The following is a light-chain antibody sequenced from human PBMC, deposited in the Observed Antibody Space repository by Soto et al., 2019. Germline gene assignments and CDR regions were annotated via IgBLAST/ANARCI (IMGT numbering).Light chain of an antibody. CDR2: WAS. Sequence: DIVMTQSPDSLAVSLGERATINCKSSQSVLYSSNNKNYLAWYQQKPGQPPKLLIYWASTRESGVSDRVSGGGSGTDFTLTISSLQAEDVAVYYCQQYYDAPQTFGQGTKVEIK. J-gene: IGKJ1*01. V-gene: IGKV4-1*01. CDR1: QSVLYSSNNKNY. CDR3: QQYYDAPQT.